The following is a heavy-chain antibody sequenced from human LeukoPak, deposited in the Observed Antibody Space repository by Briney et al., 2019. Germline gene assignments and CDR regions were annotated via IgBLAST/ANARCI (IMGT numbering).Heavy chain of an antibody. CDR1: GFTFSSYE. D-gene: IGHD5-24*01. J-gene: IGHJ4*02. V-gene: IGHV3-48*03. CDR2: ISSSGTI. Sequence: GGSLRLSCAASGFTFSSYEMNWVRQAPGKGLEWVSYISSSGTIYYADSVKGRFTISRDNAKNSLYLQMNSLRAEDTAVYYCARGRAVGWLQLSNKDDYWGQGTLVTVSS. CDR3: ARGRAVGWLQLSNKDDY.